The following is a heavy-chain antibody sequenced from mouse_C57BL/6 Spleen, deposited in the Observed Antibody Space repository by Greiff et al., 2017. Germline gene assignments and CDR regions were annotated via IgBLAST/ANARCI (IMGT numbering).Heavy chain of an antibody. V-gene: IGHV14-4*01. CDR3: TTTLTGTGFAY. CDR2: IDPENGDT. CDR1: GFNIKDDY. Sequence: VQLKQSGAELVRPGASVKLSCTASGFNIKDDYMHWVKQRPEQGLEWIGWIDPENGDTEYASKFQGKATITADTSSNTAYLQLSSLTSEDTAVYYCTTTLTGTGFAYWGQGTLVTVSA. D-gene: IGHD4-1*01. J-gene: IGHJ3*01.